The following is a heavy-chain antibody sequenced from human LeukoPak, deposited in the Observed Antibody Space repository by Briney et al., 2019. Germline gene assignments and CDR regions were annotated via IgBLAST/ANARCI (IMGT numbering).Heavy chain of an antibody. D-gene: IGHD3-10*01. Sequence: RSGGSLRLSCAASGSTFSSYSMNWVRQAPGKGLEWVSSISSSSSYIYYADSVKGRFTISRDNAKNSLYLQMNSLRAEDTAVYYCARDEYGSGSYYLDYWGQGTLVTVSS. CDR2: ISSSSSYI. V-gene: IGHV3-21*01. CDR1: GSTFSSYS. CDR3: ARDEYGSGSYYLDY. J-gene: IGHJ4*02.